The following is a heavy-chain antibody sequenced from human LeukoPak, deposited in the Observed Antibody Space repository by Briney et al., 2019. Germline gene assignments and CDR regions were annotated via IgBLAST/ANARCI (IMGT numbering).Heavy chain of an antibody. CDR3: ARSRSKVNYGSGSMAFDI. CDR1: GYTFTSYY. CDR2: INPSGGST. D-gene: IGHD3-10*01. Sequence: ASVKVSCKASGYTFTSYYMLWVRQAPGQGLEWMGVINPSGGSTSYAQKFQGRVTMTRDTSTSTVYMELSSLRSEDTAVYYCARSRSKVNYGSGSMAFDIWGQGTMVTVSS. V-gene: IGHV1-46*01. J-gene: IGHJ3*02.